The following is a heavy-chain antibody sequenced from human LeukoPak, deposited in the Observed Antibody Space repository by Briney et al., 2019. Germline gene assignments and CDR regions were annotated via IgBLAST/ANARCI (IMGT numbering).Heavy chain of an antibody. Sequence: PSETLSLTCTVSGGSISSSGYYWGWIRQPPGKGLEWIASIYYSGRTLYNPSLKSRVSISVDTSDNQFSLKLTSVTAAGTAVYYCARLGLKTTGTIYWGQGTLVTVSS. V-gene: IGHV4-39*01. CDR1: GGSISSSGYY. CDR2: IYYSGRT. D-gene: IGHD7-27*01. CDR3: ARLGLKTTGTIY. J-gene: IGHJ4*02.